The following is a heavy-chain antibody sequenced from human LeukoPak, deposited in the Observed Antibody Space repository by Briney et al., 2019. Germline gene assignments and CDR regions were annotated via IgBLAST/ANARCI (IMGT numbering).Heavy chain of an antibody. CDR1: GFTFSSYA. CDR3: AKDRIAAADYYFDY. V-gene: IGHV3-33*06. J-gene: IGHJ4*02. Sequence: GGSLRLSCAASGFTFSSYAMSWVRQAPGKGPGWVAVIWYDGSNRYYADSVKGRFTISRDNSKNTLYLQMNSLRAEDTAVYYCAKDRIAAADYYFDYWGQGTLVTVSS. D-gene: IGHD6-13*01. CDR2: IWYDGSNR.